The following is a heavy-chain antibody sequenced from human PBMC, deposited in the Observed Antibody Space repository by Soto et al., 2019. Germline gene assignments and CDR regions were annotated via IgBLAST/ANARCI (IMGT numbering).Heavy chain of an antibody. CDR3: ARGTFDWSSLLYNWFDP. CDR1: GGSISSGDYY. CDR2: IYYSGST. Sequence: SETLSLTCTVSGGSISSGDYYWSWIRQPPGKGLEWIGYIYYSGSTYYNPSLKSRVTISVDTSKNQFSLKLSSVTAADTAVYYCARGTFDWSSLLYNWFDPWGQGTLVTVSS. D-gene: IGHD3-9*01. V-gene: IGHV4-30-4*01. J-gene: IGHJ5*02.